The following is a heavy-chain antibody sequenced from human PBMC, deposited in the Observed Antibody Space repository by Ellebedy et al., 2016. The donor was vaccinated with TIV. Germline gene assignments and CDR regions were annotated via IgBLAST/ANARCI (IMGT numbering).Heavy chain of an antibody. V-gene: IGHV1-24*01. CDR1: GYTLTELS. J-gene: IGHJ4*02. CDR2: FDPEDGET. Sequence: ASVKVSXXVSGYTLTELSMHWVRQAPGKGLEWMGGFDPEDGETIYAQKFQGRVTMTEDTSTDTAYMELSSLRSEDTAVYYCATDLRRGIAVAGTVFDYWGQGTLVTVSS. D-gene: IGHD6-19*01. CDR3: ATDLRRGIAVAGTVFDY.